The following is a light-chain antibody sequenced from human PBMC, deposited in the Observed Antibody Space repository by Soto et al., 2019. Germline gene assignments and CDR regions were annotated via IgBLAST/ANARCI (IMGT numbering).Light chain of an antibody. V-gene: IGLV1-47*01. CDR1: GSNVGTSY. J-gene: IGLJ3*02. Sequence: QSVLTQPPSASGTPGQRVTISCSGSGSNVGTSYVYWYQQLPGTAPKLLIYANNQRPSGVPDRFSGSKSGTSASLAISGLRSEDEADYYCAAWADSLSGRVFGGGTKVTVL. CDR3: AAWADSLSGRV. CDR2: ANN.